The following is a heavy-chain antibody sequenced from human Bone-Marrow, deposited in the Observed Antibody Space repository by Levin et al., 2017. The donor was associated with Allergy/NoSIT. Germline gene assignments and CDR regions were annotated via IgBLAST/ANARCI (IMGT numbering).Heavy chain of an antibody. D-gene: IGHD5-24*01. Sequence: GGSLRLSCEGSGFTFKGYWMSWVRQAPGKGLEWLANINEGGYETYYVDSMKGRFTISRDNAKNSLYLQMNSLRGEDTALYYCAKMAVAPSGYFDLWGHGILVTVSS. CDR3: AKMAVAPSGYFDL. CDR1: GFTFKGYW. J-gene: IGHJ4*01. CDR2: INEGGYET. V-gene: IGHV3-7*01.